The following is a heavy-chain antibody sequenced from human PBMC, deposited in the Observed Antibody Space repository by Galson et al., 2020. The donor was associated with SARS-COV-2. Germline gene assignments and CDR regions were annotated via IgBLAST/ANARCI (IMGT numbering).Heavy chain of an antibody. Sequence: TGGSLRLSCAASGFTVSDYYMSWIRQVPGKGLEWVSYISVSGSYTHYADSVKGRFTISRDSAKTSLYLQMNSLRAEDTAVYYCARQRRGLAVATTYWYCELWGRGTLGTVAS. CDR2: ISVSGSYT. CDR1: GFTVSDYY. CDR3: ARQRRGLAVATTYWYCEL. D-gene: IGHD2-21*02. V-gene: IGHV3-11*06. J-gene: IGHJ2*01.